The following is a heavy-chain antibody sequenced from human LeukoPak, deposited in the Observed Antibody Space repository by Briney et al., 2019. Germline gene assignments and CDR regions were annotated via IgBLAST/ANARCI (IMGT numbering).Heavy chain of an antibody. CDR3: ARVRFGQLSPPGHDY. D-gene: IGHD3-10*01. CDR2: INPNSGGT. V-gene: IGHV1-2*02. Sequence: ASVTVSCKASGYTFTGYYMHWVRQAPGQGLEWMGWINPNSGGTNYAQKFQGRVTMTRDTSISTAYMELSRLRSDDTAVYYCARVRFGQLSPPGHDYWRQGTLVTVSP. J-gene: IGHJ4*02. CDR1: GYTFTGYY.